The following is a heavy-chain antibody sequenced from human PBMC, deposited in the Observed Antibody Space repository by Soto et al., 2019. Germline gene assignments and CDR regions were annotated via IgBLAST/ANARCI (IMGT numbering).Heavy chain of an antibody. V-gene: IGHV2-5*02. J-gene: IGHJ4*02. CDR1: GFSLTTSGVG. CDR2: IYWDDDK. Sequence: QITLNESGPTVVRPTETLTLTCRFSGFSLTTSGVGVGWIRQSPGKAPEWLALIYWDDDKRYSASLKSRLTIAKDTSKNQVVLTVSDLHPTDTATYYCAHRVLRSVFGLVTTTAIYFDFWCQGTPVAVSS. D-gene: IGHD3-3*01. CDR3: AHRVLRSVFGLVTTTAIYFDF.